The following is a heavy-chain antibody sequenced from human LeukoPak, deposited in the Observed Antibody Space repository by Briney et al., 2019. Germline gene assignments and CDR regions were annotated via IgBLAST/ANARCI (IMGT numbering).Heavy chain of an antibody. V-gene: IGHV3-74*01. CDR3: ARDPPYGDYAYYFDY. CDR1: GCTFSSYW. CDR2: INSDGSST. Sequence: GGSLRLSCAAPGCTFSSYWMHWARQAPGKGLVWVSRINSDGSSTSYADSVKGRFTISRDNAKNTLYLQMNSLRAEDTAVYYCARDPPYGDYAYYFDYWGQGTLVTVSS. D-gene: IGHD4-17*01. J-gene: IGHJ4*02.